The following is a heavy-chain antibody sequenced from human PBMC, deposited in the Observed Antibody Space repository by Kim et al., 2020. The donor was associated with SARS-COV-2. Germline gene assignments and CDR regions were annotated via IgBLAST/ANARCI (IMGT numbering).Heavy chain of an antibody. D-gene: IGHD3-10*01. CDR1: KFTFSAHS. V-gene: IGHV3-48*02. CDR2: ISSSSDMK. J-gene: IGHJ4*02. CDR3: GTDPWLGELDVDY. Sequence: GGSLRLSCAASKFTFSAHSMNWVRQAPGKGLEWVAYISSSSDMKYYADSVKGRFTISRDNAKNSLYLQMNSLRDEDTAVYYCGTDPWLGELDVDYWGQGT.